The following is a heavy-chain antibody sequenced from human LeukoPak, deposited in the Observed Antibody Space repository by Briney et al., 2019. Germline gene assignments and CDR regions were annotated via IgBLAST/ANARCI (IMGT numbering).Heavy chain of an antibody. D-gene: IGHD5-12*01. CDR2: VSHSGSI. Sequence: SETLSLTCTVSGGSISSSSYSWGWIRQPPGKGLEWIGSVSHSGSINYDPSLKNRVTISVDTSKNQFSLKLSSVTAADTAVYYCWAIVTTIKLDFWGQGTLATVSS. J-gene: IGHJ4*02. CDR1: GGSISSSSYS. CDR3: WAIVTTIKLDF. V-gene: IGHV4-39*01.